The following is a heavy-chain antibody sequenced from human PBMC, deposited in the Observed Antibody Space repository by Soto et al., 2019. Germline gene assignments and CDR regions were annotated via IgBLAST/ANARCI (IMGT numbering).Heavy chain of an antibody. CDR3: ARSLMDV. CDR1: GGSIRESGFY. V-gene: IGHV4-39*01. J-gene: IGHJ6*03. Sequence: QMQLQESGPGLVKPSETLALTCTVSGGSIRESGFYWGWIRQSPGKRLEWIGSIFLSGRTHYNPSLRSRVTMSVDASKNQFSLNLNSVTAADTAVYYCARSLMDVWGKGTTVRVSS. CDR2: IFLSGRT.